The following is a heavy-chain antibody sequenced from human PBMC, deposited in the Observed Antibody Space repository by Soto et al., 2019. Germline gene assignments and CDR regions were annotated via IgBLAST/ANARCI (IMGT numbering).Heavy chain of an antibody. D-gene: IGHD6-13*01. CDR3: ASGASRWYPYCFDS. J-gene: IGHJ4*02. CDR1: EGTFNSYA. V-gene: IGHV1-69*01. Sequence: QAQVVQSGAEVMKPGSSLKLSCKASEGTFNSYAIAWVRQAPGQGLEWMGGIIPYYNTLNYAQKFQDRVTITADDSTNPVYMELSSLRSDDTAVYFCASGASRWYPYCFDSWAQGTRVTVSS. CDR2: IIPYYNTL.